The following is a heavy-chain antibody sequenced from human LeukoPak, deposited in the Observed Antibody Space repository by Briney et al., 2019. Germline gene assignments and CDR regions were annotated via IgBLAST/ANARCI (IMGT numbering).Heavy chain of an antibody. J-gene: IGHJ3*02. CDR2: IKEDGTNK. CDR1: GFTFSSYW. D-gene: IGHD2-8*01. Sequence: PGGSLRLSCAASGFTFSSYWMSWVRQAPGKGLEWAANIKEDGTNKYYVGSVRGRFTISRDNAKNSLYLQMNSLRADDTAMYYCAREARGTRAAFDIWGQGTMATVFS. V-gene: IGHV3-7*01. CDR3: AREARGTRAAFDI.